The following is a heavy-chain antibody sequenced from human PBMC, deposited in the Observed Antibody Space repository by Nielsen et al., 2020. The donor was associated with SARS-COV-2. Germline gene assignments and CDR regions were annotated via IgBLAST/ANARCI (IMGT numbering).Heavy chain of an antibody. D-gene: IGHD6-19*01. V-gene: IGHV3-15*01. Sequence: GGSLRLSCAASGFTFSNAWMSWVRQAPGKGLEWVGRIKSKTDSGTTDYAAPVKGRFTISRDDSKNTLYLQMNSLKTEDTAVYYCTTVGYSSGWYGYYFNYWGQGTLVTVSS. CDR3: TTVGYSSGWYGYYFNY. CDR1: GFTFSNAW. CDR2: IKSKTDSGTT. J-gene: IGHJ4*02.